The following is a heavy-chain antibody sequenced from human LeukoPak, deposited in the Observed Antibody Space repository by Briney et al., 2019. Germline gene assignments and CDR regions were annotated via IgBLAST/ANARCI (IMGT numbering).Heavy chain of an antibody. D-gene: IGHD2-21*01. CDR3: ARRRPGPKYSPVAFDI. V-gene: IGHV3-66*01. CDR1: GFTFSSYA. Sequence: PGGSLRLSCAASGFTFSSYAMSWVRQAPGKGLEWVSVIYTGGSTFYADSVKGRFTISRDNSKNTLYLQMTSLRVEDTAVYYCARRRPGPKYSPVAFDIWGQGTMVTVSS. CDR2: IYTGGST. J-gene: IGHJ3*02.